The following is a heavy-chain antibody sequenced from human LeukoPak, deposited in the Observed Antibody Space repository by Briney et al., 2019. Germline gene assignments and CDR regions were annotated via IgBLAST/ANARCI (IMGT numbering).Heavy chain of an antibody. CDR2: IYYSGTT. CDR3: ARLDQLIQNYWYFDL. Sequence: SETLSLTCTVSGGSISSSSYYWGWIRQPPGKGLEWIGSIYYSGTTNYNPSLKSRVTMSIDASKNQFSLRLSSVTAADTALYYCARLDQLIQNYWYFDLWGRGTLVAVSS. D-gene: IGHD2-2*01. V-gene: IGHV4-39*01. CDR1: GGSISSSSYY. J-gene: IGHJ2*01.